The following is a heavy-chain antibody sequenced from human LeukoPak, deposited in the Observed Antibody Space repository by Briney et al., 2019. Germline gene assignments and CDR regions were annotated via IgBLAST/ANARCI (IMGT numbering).Heavy chain of an antibody. D-gene: IGHD3-22*01. J-gene: IGHJ3*02. CDR2: IYTSGST. Sequence: SQTLSLTCTVSGGSISSGTYYWSWIRQPAGKGLEWIGRIYTSGSTNYNPSLKSRITISVDTSKNQFSLKLSSVTAADTAVYYCARVLRGSGYYNDAFDIWGQGTMVTVSS. CDR3: ARVLRGSGYYNDAFDI. V-gene: IGHV4-61*02. CDR1: GGSISSGTYY.